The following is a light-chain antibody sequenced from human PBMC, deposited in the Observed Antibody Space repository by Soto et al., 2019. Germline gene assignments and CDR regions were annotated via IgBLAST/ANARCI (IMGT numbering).Light chain of an antibody. CDR1: QDISSY. V-gene: IGKV1-9*01. J-gene: IGKJ1*01. CDR3: QQLNSYSWT. CDR2: AAS. Sequence: DIPLTQSPSFLSASVGDRVTITCRASQDISSYLAWYQQEPGKAPKLLIYAASTLQSGVPSRFSGSGSGTEFTLTISSLQPEDFATYHCQQLNSYSWTFGQGTKVEIK.